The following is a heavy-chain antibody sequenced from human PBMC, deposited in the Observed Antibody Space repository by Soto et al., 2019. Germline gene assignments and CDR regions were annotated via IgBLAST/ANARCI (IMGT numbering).Heavy chain of an antibody. V-gene: IGHV4-39*01. CDR1: GGSISSSSYY. CDR3: ARQGYMDV. CDR2: IYYSGST. J-gene: IGHJ6*03. Sequence: PSETLSLTCTVSGGSISSSSYYWGWIRQPPGKGLEWIGSIYYSGSTYYNPSLKSRVTISVDTSKNQFSLKLSSVTAADTAVYYCARQGYMDVWGKGTTVTVSS.